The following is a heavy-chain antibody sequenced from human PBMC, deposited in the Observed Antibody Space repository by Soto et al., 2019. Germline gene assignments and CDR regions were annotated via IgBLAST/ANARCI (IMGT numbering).Heavy chain of an antibody. J-gene: IGHJ4*02. V-gene: IGHV3-21*01. CDR3: ARDLRDDYYDSSGYYGLFDY. CDR2: ISSSSSYI. D-gene: IGHD3-22*01. CDR1: GFTFSSYS. Sequence: GGSLRLSCAASGFTFSSYSMNWVRQAPGKGLEWVSSISSSSSYIYYADSVKGRFTISRDNAKNSLYLQMNSLRAEDTAVYYCARDLRDDYYDSSGYYGLFDYWGQGTLVTVSS.